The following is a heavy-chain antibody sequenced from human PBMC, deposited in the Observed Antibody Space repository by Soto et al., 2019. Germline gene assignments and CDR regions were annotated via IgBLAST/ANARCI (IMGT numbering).Heavy chain of an antibody. D-gene: IGHD2-15*01. CDR1: GFTFSSYA. CDR3: SKNFHILVVGAAGNNHFDY. V-gene: IGHV3-23*01. J-gene: IGHJ4*02. CDR2: ISGSGGST. Sequence: GGSLRLSCAASGFTFSSYAMTWVRQAPGKGLEWVSAISGSGGSTYYADSVTGRFTISRDNSKNTLYLQMNRLRAEDTAEYYGSKNFHILVVGAAGNNHFDYWGQGTLVTVSS.